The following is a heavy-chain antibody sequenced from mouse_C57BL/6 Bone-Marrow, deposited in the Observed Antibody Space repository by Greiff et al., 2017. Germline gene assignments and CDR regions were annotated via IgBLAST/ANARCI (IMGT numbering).Heavy chain of an antibody. D-gene: IGHD1-2*01. V-gene: IGHV1-47*01. Sequence: VQLQQSGAELVKPGASVKMSCKASGYTFTTYPIEWMKQNQGKSLEWIGNFHPYNDDTKYNEKFKGKATLTVEKSSSTVYLELSRLTSDDSAVYYCAITTALYYYAMDYWGQGTSVTVSS. J-gene: IGHJ4*01. CDR2: FHPYNDDT. CDR3: AITTALYYYAMDY. CDR1: GYTFTTYP.